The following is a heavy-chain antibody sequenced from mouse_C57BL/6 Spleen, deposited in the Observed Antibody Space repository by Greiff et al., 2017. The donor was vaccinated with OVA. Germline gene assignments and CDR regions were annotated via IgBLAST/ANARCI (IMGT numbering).Heavy chain of an antibody. D-gene: IGHD2-1*01. CDR1: GYTFTSYW. CDR3: ARGNPFDY. J-gene: IGHJ2*01. Sequence: QVQLQQPGAELVKPGASVKLSCKASGYTFTSYWMQWVKQRPGQGLEWIGEIDPSDSYTNYNQKFKGKATLTVDTSSSTAYMQLSSLTSEDSAVYYCARGNPFDYWGQGTTLTVSS. CDR2: IDPSDSYT. V-gene: IGHV1-50*01.